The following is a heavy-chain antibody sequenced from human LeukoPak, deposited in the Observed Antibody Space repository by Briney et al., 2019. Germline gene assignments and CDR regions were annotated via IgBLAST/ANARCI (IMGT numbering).Heavy chain of an antibody. CDR2: IKSKNDGGAA. CDR1: GFTFSNTR. Sequence: GGSLRLSCAASGFTFSNTRVKWFRQAPGKGVGWVGRIKSKNDGGAADYTAPVKGRFTLSRDDSKNTWYLQMSSLKTEKTAAYYCIASPAAGIDYWGQGTLVTVSS. V-gene: IGHV3-15*01. J-gene: IGHJ4*02. D-gene: IGHD6-13*01. CDR3: IASPAAGIDY.